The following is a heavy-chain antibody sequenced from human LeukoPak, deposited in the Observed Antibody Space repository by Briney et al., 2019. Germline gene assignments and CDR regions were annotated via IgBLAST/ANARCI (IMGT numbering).Heavy chain of an antibody. CDR2: IYYSGST. J-gene: IGHJ4*02. Sequence: SETLSLTCTVSGGSISSYYWSWIRQPPGKGLEWIGYIYYSGSTNYNPSLKSRVTISVDTSKNQFSLKLSSVTAADTAVYYCARGVGATINAFDYWGQGTLSPSPQ. V-gene: IGHV4-59*01. CDR1: GGSISSYY. D-gene: IGHD1-26*01. CDR3: ARGVGATINAFDY.